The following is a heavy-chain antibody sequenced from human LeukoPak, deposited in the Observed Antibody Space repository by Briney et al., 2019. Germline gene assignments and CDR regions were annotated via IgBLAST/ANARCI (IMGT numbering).Heavy chain of an antibody. V-gene: IGHV3-30-3*01. Sequence: GGSLRLSCAVSGFTFSDYPIHWVRQAPGKGLEWVAVISYDGSNKYYADSVKGRFTISRDNSKNTLYLQMNSLRAEDTAVYYCARASYYFGSGSFLDYWGQGTLVTVSS. D-gene: IGHD3-10*01. CDR1: GFTFSDYP. CDR2: ISYDGSNK. J-gene: IGHJ4*02. CDR3: ARASYYFGSGSFLDY.